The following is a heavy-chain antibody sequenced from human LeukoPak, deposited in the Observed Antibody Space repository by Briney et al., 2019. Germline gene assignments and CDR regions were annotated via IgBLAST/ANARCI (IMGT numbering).Heavy chain of an antibody. Sequence: GGSLRLSCAASGFTFSSYAMHWVRQAPGKGLEYVSAISSNGGSTYYANSVKGRFTISRDNSKNTLYLQMGSLRAEDMAVYYCARGGITMVRGEAFDIWGQGTMVTVSS. J-gene: IGHJ3*02. D-gene: IGHD3-10*01. CDR1: GFTFSSYA. CDR2: ISSNGGST. V-gene: IGHV3-64*01. CDR3: ARGGITMVRGEAFDI.